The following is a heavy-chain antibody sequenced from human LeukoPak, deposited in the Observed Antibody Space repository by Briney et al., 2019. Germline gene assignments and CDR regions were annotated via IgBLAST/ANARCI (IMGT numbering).Heavy chain of an antibody. J-gene: IGHJ4*02. CDR3: ARGPLGYCSSTSCYPLY. Sequence: ASVKVSCKVSGYTFTDYYIHWVRQAPGQGLEWMGRINPNSGGTNYAQKFQGRVTMTRDTSISTAYMELSRLRSDDTAVYYCARGPLGYCSSTSCYPLYWGQGTLVTVSS. D-gene: IGHD2-2*01. V-gene: IGHV1-2*06. CDR1: GYTFTDYY. CDR2: INPNSGGT.